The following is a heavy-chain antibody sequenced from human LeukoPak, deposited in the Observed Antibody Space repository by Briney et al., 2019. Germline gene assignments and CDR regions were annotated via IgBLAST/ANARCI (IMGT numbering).Heavy chain of an antibody. J-gene: IGHJ6*02. CDR3: AKVTGESGGYYYYGMDV. CDR2: ISADGGST. CDR1: GSTFDDYA. D-gene: IGHD7-27*01. Sequence: GGSLRLSCAASGSTFDDYAMHWVRQAPGKGLEWVSLISADGGSTYYADSVKGRFTISRANSKNSLYLQMNSLRTEDTALYYCAKVTGESGGYYYYGMDVWGQGTTVTVSS. V-gene: IGHV3-43*02.